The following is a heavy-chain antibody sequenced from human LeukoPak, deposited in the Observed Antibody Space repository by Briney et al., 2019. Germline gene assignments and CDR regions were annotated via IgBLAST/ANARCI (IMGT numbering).Heavy chain of an antibody. J-gene: IGHJ4*02. CDR3: ATSSSGYYYVGY. CDR1: GGSISGYY. V-gene: IGHV4-59*12. CDR2: IYYSGTT. D-gene: IGHD3-22*01. Sequence: PSETLSLTCTVSGGSISGYYWTWIRQPPGKGLEWIGYIYYSGTTYYNPSLKSRVTASADTSKNQFSPKLSSVTAADTAVYYCATSSSGYYYVGYWGQGTLVTVSS.